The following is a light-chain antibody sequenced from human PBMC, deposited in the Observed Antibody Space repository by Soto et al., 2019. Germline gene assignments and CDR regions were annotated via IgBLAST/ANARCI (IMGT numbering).Light chain of an antibody. CDR2: GNS. CDR1: TSNIGAGYD. J-gene: IGLJ3*02. V-gene: IGLV1-40*01. CDR3: QSLDSSLSGWV. Sequence: QSVLTQPPSVSGAPGQRVTISCTGSTSNIGAGYDVHWYQQLPGTVPKLLIYGNSNRPSGVPDRFSGSNSGTSASLAITGLQAEDEADYYCQSLDSSLSGWVFGGGTKLTVL.